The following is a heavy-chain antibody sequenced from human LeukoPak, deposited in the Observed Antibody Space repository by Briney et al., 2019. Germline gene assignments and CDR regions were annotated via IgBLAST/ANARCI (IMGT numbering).Heavy chain of an antibody. CDR3: ARDRDYDILTGYYKWWDAFDI. CDR1: GYTFTSYG. J-gene: IGHJ3*02. Sequence: ASVKVSCKASGYTFTSYGISWVRQAPGQGLEWMGWISAYNGNTNYAQKLQGRVTMTTDTSTSTAYMELRSLRSDDTAVYYCARDRDYDILTGYYKWWDAFDIWGQGTMVTVSS. D-gene: IGHD3-9*01. CDR2: ISAYNGNT. V-gene: IGHV1-18*01.